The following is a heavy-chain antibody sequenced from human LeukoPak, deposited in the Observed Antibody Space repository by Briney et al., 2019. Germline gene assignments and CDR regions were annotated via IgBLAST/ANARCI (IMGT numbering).Heavy chain of an antibody. Sequence: SETLSLTCTVSGGSISSSSYYWGWIRQRPGKGLEWIGSIYYSGSTYYNLSLKSRVTISVDTSKNQFSLKLSSVTAADTAVYYCARAPLNYYDLGRHWFDPWGQGTLVTVSS. J-gene: IGHJ5*02. CDR2: IYYSGST. CDR1: GGSISSSSYY. CDR3: ARAPLNYYDLGRHWFDP. D-gene: IGHD3-22*01. V-gene: IGHV4-39*07.